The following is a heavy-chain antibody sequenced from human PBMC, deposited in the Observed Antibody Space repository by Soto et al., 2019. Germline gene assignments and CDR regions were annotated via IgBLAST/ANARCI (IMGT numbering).Heavy chain of an antibody. J-gene: IGHJ6*02. CDR1: GGTFNRYA. CDR3: ARSAITLFGVVSIPLHYYSEMDV. D-gene: IGHD3-3*01. CDR2: IIPIFGIG. V-gene: IGHV1-69*01. Sequence: QVQLVQSGAEVKKPGSSVKVSCKASGGTFNRYAISWVRQAPGQGLEWMGGIIPIFGIGNDAQRFQGRVTITADESMGTAYMALNSLRSEDTGVYYCARSAITLFGVVSIPLHYYSEMDVWGQGTTVTVSS.